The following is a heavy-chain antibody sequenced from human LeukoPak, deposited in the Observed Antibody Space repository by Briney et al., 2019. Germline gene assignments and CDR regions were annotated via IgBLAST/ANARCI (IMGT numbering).Heavy chain of an antibody. Sequence: GGSLRLSCAASGFTFTDYAMNWVRQAPGKGLEWVAVISYDGSNKYYADSVKGRFAISRDNSKNTLYLQMNSLRAEDTAVYYCARDPSGSYDRYWFDPWGQGTLVTVSS. V-gene: IGHV3-30*09. CDR1: GFTFTDYA. CDR2: ISYDGSNK. D-gene: IGHD1-26*01. CDR3: ARDPSGSYDRYWFDP. J-gene: IGHJ5*02.